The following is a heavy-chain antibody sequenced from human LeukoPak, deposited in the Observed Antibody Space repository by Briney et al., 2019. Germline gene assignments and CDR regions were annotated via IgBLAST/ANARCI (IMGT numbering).Heavy chain of an antibody. Sequence: PGGSLRLSCAASGFTFSDYWMHWVRQAPGKGLVWVSRIRYDGGDTQYADSVKGRFTVSRDNAKNTLYLQMSSLRAEDTAVYYCARDFPHGSGRYFYEGMDVWGQGTTVTVSS. CDR1: GFTFSDYW. J-gene: IGHJ6*02. V-gene: IGHV3-74*03. CDR3: ARDFPHGSGRYFYEGMDV. CDR2: IRYDGGDT. D-gene: IGHD2-15*01.